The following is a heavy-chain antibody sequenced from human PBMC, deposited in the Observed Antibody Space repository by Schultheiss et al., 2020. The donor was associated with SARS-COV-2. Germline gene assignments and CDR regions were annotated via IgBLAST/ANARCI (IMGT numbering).Heavy chain of an antibody. V-gene: IGHV3-23*01. J-gene: IGHJ4*02. D-gene: IGHD6-13*01. CDR2: MSGSGIST. Sequence: GGSLRLSCAASGFTFSSYAMSWVRQAPGKGLEWVSEMSGSGISTYYGDSVKGRFTISRDYSKNTLYLQMNSLRAEDTAVYYCAKQGAAGTSPNFDYWGQGTLVTVSS. CDR3: AKQGAAGTSPNFDY. CDR1: GFTFSSYA.